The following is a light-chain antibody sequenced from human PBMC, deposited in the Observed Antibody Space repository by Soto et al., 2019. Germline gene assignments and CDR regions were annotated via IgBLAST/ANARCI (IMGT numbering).Light chain of an antibody. Sequence: IGLSQSPCTLSLSTGERATLSCRASQSVSSDLVWYQQKPGQAPRLLISGASTRATGIPPRFSGSGSGTEFTLTISSLQSEDFAVYYCQQSNKWPLTFGGGTKVAIK. CDR3: QQSNKWPLT. V-gene: IGKV3D-15*01. CDR2: GAS. CDR1: QSVSSD. J-gene: IGKJ4*01.